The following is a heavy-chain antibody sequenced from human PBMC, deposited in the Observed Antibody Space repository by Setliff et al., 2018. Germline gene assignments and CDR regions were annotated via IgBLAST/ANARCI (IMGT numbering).Heavy chain of an antibody. CDR1: GDSISSSSYY. CDR3: ARLPGYCNGGNCYGYYTFDI. Sequence: KASETLSLTCSVSGDSISSSSYYWGWIRQPPGKGLEWIGSINYSGITYYSPSLKSRVIVSVDTSKNQFSLKLSSVTAADTAVYYCARLPGYCNGGNCYGYYTFDIWGQGTMVPVSS. CDR2: INYSGIT. V-gene: IGHV4-39*01. J-gene: IGHJ3*02. D-gene: IGHD2-15*01.